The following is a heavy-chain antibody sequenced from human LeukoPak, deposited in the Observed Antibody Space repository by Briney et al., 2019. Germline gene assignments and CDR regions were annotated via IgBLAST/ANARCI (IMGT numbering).Heavy chain of an antibody. Sequence: SETLSLTCTVSGGSISSSIHYWGWFRQPPGKGLEWIGYIYYSGSSFCNPSLKSRVTMSVDTSKNQFSLRLNSVTAADTAVYYCARGPTVTTDYWGQGTLVTVSS. CDR2: IYYSGSS. J-gene: IGHJ4*02. V-gene: IGHV4-39*01. D-gene: IGHD4-17*01. CDR3: ARGPTVTTDY. CDR1: GGSISSSIHY.